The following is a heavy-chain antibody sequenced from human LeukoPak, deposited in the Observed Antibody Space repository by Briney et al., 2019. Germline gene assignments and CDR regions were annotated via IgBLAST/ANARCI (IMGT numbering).Heavy chain of an antibody. D-gene: IGHD5-12*01. CDR2: IRYDGSNK. CDR1: GFTFSSYG. Sequence: PGGSLRLSCAASGFTFSSYGMYWVRQAPGKGLEWVAFIRYDGSNKYYADSVKGRFTISRDNSKNTLYLQMNSLRAEDTAVYYCARDLVATNWGQGTLVTVSS. CDR3: ARDLVATN. V-gene: IGHV3-30*02. J-gene: IGHJ4*02.